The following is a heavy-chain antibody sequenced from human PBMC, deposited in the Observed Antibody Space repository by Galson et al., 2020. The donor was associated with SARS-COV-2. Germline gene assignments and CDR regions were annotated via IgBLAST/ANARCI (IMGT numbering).Heavy chain of an antibody. CDR2: ISSSSSYI. CDR3: ARPGTMIVVGITVEAYYFDY. Sequence: GESLKISCAASGFTFSSYSMNWVRQAPGKGLEWVSSISSSSSYIYYADSVKGRFTISRDNAKNSLYLQMNSLRAEDTAVYYCARPGTMIVVGITVEAYYFDYWGQGTLVTVSS. V-gene: IGHV3-21*01. CDR1: GFTFSSYS. D-gene: IGHD3-22*01. J-gene: IGHJ4*02.